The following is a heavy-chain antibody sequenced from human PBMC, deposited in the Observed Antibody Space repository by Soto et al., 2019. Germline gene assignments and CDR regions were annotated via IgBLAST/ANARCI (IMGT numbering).Heavy chain of an antibody. V-gene: IGHV4-38-2*01. CDR2: IYHSGST. J-gene: IGHJ5*02. CDR1: GYSISSGYY. D-gene: IGHD4-17*01. CDR3: ARGAATVTPGWFDP. Sequence: LSLTCAVSGYSISSGYYWGWIRQTPGKGLEWIASIYHSGSTYYNPSLKSRVTISVDTSKNQFSLKLTSVTAADTAVYYCARGAATVTPGWFDPWGQGIMVTVSS.